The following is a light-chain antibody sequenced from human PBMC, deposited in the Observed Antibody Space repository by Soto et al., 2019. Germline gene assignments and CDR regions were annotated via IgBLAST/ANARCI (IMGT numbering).Light chain of an antibody. CDR3: QQYNNWLWT. CDR1: QSVSSF. CDR2: XXP. Sequence: ETVLTQSPATLSLSPGEGATLSCRASQSVSSFLAWYQQKPGQAPRLXXXXXPXXPTGIPPTLSGSGSGTEFTLTISSLQSEDFAGYYCQQYNNWLWTFGQGTKVEIK. J-gene: IGKJ1*01. V-gene: IGKV3-11*01.